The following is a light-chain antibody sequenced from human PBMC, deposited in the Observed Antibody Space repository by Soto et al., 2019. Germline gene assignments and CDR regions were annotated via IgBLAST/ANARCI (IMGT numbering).Light chain of an antibody. CDR3: QVWDSTSPGVV. Sequence: SSDLTQSPSVSCAPGQTARITCGGNNIGSKSVHWYQQKPGQAPVLVVYEDSGRPSGIPERFSGSNSGNTATLTVSRVEAGDEADYFCQVWDSTSPGVVFGGGTKVTVL. CDR2: EDS. V-gene: IGLV3-21*02. J-gene: IGLJ2*01. CDR1: NIGSKS.